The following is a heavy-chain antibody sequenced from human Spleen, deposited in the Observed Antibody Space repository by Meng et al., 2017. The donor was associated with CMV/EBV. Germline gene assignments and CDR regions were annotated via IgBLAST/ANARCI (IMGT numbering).Heavy chain of an antibody. J-gene: IGHJ4*02. Sequence: NGSCKASGYMFSNYYMHWVRQAPGQGLEWMGWIKPNSGGTNYAQKFQGRVTMTRDSSISTAYMELSRLRSDDTAVYYCARTKNWNSDYWGQGTLVTVSS. CDR2: IKPNSGGT. V-gene: IGHV1-2*02. CDR1: GYMFSNYY. CDR3: ARTKNWNSDY. D-gene: IGHD1-7*01.